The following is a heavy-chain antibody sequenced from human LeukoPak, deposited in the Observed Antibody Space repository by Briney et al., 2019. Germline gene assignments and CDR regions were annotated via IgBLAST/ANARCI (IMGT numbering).Heavy chain of an antibody. V-gene: IGHV4-39*01. CDR3: ARLPITKRAMDV. D-gene: IGHD3-3*01. J-gene: IGHJ6*02. Sequence: TETLSHTCSVSGDSIKSGDAYWGWIRQSPLKGLEWIASIYYVGSPYYNPSLNSRRVTMSVDTAKNQFSLKLTSVTAADSAVYYCARLPITKRAMDVWGQGTTVTVSS. CDR2: IYYVGSP. CDR1: GDSIKSGDAY.